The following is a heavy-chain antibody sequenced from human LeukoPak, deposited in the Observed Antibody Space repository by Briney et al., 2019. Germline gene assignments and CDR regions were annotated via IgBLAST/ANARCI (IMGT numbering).Heavy chain of an antibody. J-gene: IGHJ4*02. CDR3: AKGGDGYRPNGFDY. CDR2: ISWNSGSI. Sequence: GGSLRLSCAASGFTFDDYAMHWVRQAPGKGLEWVSGISWNSGSIGYADSVKGRFTISRDNAKNSLYLQMNSLRAEDMALYYCAKGGDGYRPNGFDYWGQGTLVTVSS. D-gene: IGHD5-24*01. V-gene: IGHV3-9*03. CDR1: GFTFDDYA.